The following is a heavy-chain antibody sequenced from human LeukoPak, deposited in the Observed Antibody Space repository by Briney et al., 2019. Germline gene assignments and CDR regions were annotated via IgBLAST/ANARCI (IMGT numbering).Heavy chain of an antibody. CDR1: GFTFNSYA. D-gene: IGHD6-13*01. CDR2: ISAGDDST. CDR3: AKTTATANPFDY. J-gene: IGHJ4*02. V-gene: IGHV3-23*01. Sequence: PGGSLRLSCAASGFTFNSYAMGWVRQAPGKGLEWVSTISAGDDSTYYADSVKGRFTISRDISKNTLYLQMNSLRAEDTAVYYCAKTTATANPFDYWGQETLVTVSS.